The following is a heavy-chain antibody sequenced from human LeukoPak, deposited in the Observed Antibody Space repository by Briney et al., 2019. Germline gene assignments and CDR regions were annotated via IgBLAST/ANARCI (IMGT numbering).Heavy chain of an antibody. V-gene: IGHV3-21*01. CDR3: ARALATYDILTGYYRGLYYFDY. J-gene: IGHJ4*02. CDR2: ISSSSSYI. D-gene: IGHD3-9*01. CDR1: GFTFSSYS. Sequence: GGSLRLSCAASGFTFSSYSMNWVRQAPGKGLEWVSSISSSSSYIYYADSVKGRFTISRDNAKNSLYLQMNSLRAEDTAVYYCARALATYDILTGYYRGLYYFDYWGQGTLVTVSS.